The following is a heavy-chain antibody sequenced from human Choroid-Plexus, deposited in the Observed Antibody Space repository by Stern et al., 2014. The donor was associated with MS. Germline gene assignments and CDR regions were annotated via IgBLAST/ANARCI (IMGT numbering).Heavy chain of an antibody. CDR1: GFTLGSCA. Sequence: VHLVESGGGVVQPGRPLRLSCVASGFTLGSCAMHWVRQAPGKGLEWVAGVSYDGSNKYYADSVKCRFTISRDNSQNTLYMQMSSLRPEDTAVYYCAKDRQYLTYFFDHWGQGSLVTVSS. D-gene: IGHD2/OR15-2a*01. CDR3: AKDRQYLTYFFDH. V-gene: IGHV3-30*18. CDR2: VSYDGSNK. J-gene: IGHJ5*02.